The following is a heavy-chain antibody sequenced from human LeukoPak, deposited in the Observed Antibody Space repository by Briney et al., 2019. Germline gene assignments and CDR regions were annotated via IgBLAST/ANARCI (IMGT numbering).Heavy chain of an antibody. D-gene: IGHD3-10*01. V-gene: IGHV4-4*07. J-gene: IGHJ6*03. Sequence: SETLSLTCTVSDVSITTYYWNWVRQPAGKGLEWIGRISTSGSTNYNVSLKSRVTMSVDTSKNQFSLKLSSVTAADTAVYYCARGGYGSGWDYMDVWGKGTTVTVSS. CDR3: ARGGYGSGWDYMDV. CDR2: ISTSGST. CDR1: DVSITTYY.